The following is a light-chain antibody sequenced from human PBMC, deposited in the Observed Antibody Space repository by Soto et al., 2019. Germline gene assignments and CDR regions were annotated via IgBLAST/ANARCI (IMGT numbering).Light chain of an antibody. Sequence: EIVLTQAPGTLSLSPGDRATLSCRASQSVSSSDLAWYQQKPGQAPRLLIYGASTRATGIRDRFSGSGSGTDFTLTISRLEPEDFAVYYCQQYGGSPVYTFGQGTKLEIK. CDR2: GAS. V-gene: IGKV3-20*01. J-gene: IGKJ2*01. CDR3: QQYGGSPVYT. CDR1: QSVSSSD.